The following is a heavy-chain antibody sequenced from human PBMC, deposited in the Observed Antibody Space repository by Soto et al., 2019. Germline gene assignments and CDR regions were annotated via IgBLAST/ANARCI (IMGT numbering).Heavy chain of an antibody. V-gene: IGHV3-53*01. CDR3: ARECLGMATIGY. D-gene: IGHD5-12*01. J-gene: IGHJ4*02. CDR1: GFTVSSNY. CDR2: IYSGGST. Sequence: VGSLRLSCAASGFTVSSNYMSWVRQAPGKGLEWVSVIYSGGSTYYADSVKGRFTISRDNSKNTLYLQMNSLRAEDTAVYYCARECLGMATIGYWGQGTLVTVSS.